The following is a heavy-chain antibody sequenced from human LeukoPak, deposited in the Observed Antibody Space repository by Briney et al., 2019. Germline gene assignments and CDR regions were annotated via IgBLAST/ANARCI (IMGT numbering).Heavy chain of an antibody. CDR3: TRGRGGVALDC. Sequence: SVKVSCKASGGTFSSYAISWVRQAPGQGLEWMGGIIPIFGTTNYAQNFQGRVTISTDESTSTAFMELSSLKSGDTAVYYCTRGRGGVALDCWGQGTLVTVSS. CDR2: IIPIFGTT. V-gene: IGHV1-69*05. D-gene: IGHD3-16*01. J-gene: IGHJ4*02. CDR1: GGTFSSYA.